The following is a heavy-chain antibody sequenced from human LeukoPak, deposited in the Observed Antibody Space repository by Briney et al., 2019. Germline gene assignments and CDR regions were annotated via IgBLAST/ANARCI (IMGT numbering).Heavy chain of an antibody. CDR1: GGSFSGYY. CDR3: ARGGGPQQGNIVLMVYASGIFDY. CDR2: INHSGST. V-gene: IGHV4-34*01. D-gene: IGHD2-8*01. Sequence: SETLSLTCAVYGGSFSGYYWSWIRQPPGKGLEWIGEINHSGSTNYNPSLKSRVTISVDTSKNQFALKLSSVTAADTAVYYWARGGGPQQGNIVLMVYASGIFDYWGQGTLVTVSS. J-gene: IGHJ4*02.